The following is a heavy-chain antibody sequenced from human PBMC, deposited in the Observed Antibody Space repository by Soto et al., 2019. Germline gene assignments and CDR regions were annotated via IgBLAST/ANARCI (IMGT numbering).Heavy chain of an antibody. Sequence: QVQLQESGPGLVKPSETLSLTCTVSGGSISSYYWSWIRQPPGKGLEWIGYIYYSGSTNYNPSLKSRVTISVDTSKTQFSLKRSSVTAADTAVYYCARGRLLWVGELPGPDNWFDHWGQGTLVTVSS. V-gene: IGHV4-59*01. J-gene: IGHJ5*02. CDR3: ARGRLLWVGELPGPDNWFDH. D-gene: IGHD3-10*01. CDR1: GGSISSYY. CDR2: IYYSGST.